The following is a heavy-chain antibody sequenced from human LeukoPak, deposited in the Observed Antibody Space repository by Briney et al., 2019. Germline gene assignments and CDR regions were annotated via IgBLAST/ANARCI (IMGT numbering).Heavy chain of an antibody. CDR2: IYYSGST. J-gene: IGHJ4*02. D-gene: IGHD2-15*01. V-gene: IGHV4-59*08. Sequence: PSETLSLTCTVSGGSISSYYWSWIRQPPGKGLGWIGYIYYSGSTNYNPSLKSRVTISVDTSKNQFSLKLSSVTAADTAVYYCADRYCSGGSCWGQGTLVTVSS. CDR1: GGSISSYY. CDR3: ADRYCSGGSC.